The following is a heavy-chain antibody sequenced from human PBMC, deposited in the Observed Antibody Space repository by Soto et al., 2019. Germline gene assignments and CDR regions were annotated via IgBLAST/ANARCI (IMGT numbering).Heavy chain of an antibody. V-gene: IGHV3-23*01. Sequence: EVQLLDSGGGLVQPGGSLRLSCAASGFTFSSYVMSCVRQAPGKGLEWVSAISGTGGSTYYADSVKGRFTISRDNSKNMLYLQMNSLRAEDTVVYYCAKCIDFWNGYSCWGQGTLVTVSS. J-gene: IGHJ4*02. CDR2: ISGTGGST. CDR3: AKCIDFWNGYSC. CDR1: GFTFSSYV. D-gene: IGHD3-3*01.